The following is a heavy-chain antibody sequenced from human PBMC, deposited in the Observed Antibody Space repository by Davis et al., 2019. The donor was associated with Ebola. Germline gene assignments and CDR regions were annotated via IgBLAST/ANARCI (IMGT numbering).Heavy chain of an antibody. CDR2: IKHDGGEK. V-gene: IGHV3-7*03. CDR1: GFTFSNYA. Sequence: GESLKISCAASGFTFSNYAIRWVRQSPGKGLAWMANIKHDGGEKYYVDSVKGRFTISRDDVKYSLYLQMNSLRAEDTAVFYCVRGASATAYWGQGTPVTVSS. CDR3: VRGASATAY. D-gene: IGHD2-15*01. J-gene: IGHJ1*01.